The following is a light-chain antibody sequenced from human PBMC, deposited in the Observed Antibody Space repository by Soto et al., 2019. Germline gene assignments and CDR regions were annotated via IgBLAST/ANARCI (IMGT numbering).Light chain of an antibody. CDR1: SSDVGNYIY. CDR2: EVI. V-gene: IGLV2-8*01. Sequence: QSALTQPPSASGSPGQSVTISCTGTSSDVGNYIYVSWYQQHPGKAPKLIIYEVIKRPSGVPDRFSGSKSGNTASLTVSGLQAEDEADYYCTSYAGSSNWVFGGGTKVTVL. CDR3: TSYAGSSNWV. J-gene: IGLJ3*02.